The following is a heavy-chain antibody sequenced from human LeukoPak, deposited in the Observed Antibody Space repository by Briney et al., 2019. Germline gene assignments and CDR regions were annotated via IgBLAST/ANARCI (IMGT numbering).Heavy chain of an antibody. Sequence: ASVKVSCDASGYTFTSYGISWVRQAPGQGLEWMGWISAYNGNTNYAQKLQGRVTMTTDTSTSTAYMELRSLRSDDTAVYYCARDSAAVVGYYMDVWGKGTTVTVSS. D-gene: IGHD6-13*01. V-gene: IGHV1-18*01. CDR3: ARDSAAVVGYYMDV. CDR2: ISAYNGNT. CDR1: GYTFTSYG. J-gene: IGHJ6*03.